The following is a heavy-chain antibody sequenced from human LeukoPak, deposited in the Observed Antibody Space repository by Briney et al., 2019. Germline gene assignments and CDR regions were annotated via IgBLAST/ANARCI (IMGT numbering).Heavy chain of an antibody. J-gene: IGHJ4*02. V-gene: IGHV1-2*02. D-gene: IGHD6-19*01. CDR1: GYTFTGYY. CDR3: ARATQRQYYFDY. CDR2: INPNSGGT. Sequence: GASVKVSCKASGYTFTGYYMHWVRQAPGQGLEWMGWINPNSGGTNYAQKFQGRVTMTRDTSISTAYMELSRLRSDDTAVHYCARATQRQYYFDYWGQGTLVTVSS.